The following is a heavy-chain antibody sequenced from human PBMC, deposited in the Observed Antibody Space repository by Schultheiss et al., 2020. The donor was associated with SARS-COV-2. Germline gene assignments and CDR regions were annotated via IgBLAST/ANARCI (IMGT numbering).Heavy chain of an antibody. V-gene: IGHV3-48*03. J-gene: IGHJ4*02. Sequence: GGSLRLSCTASGITLGDYVMTWVRQAPGKGLEWVSYISSSGSTIYYADSVKGRFTISRDNAKNSLYLQMNSLRAEDTAVYYCARHYYIAGEVDYWGQGTLVTVSS. D-gene: IGHD3-9*01. CDR2: ISSSGSTI. CDR1: GITLGDYV. CDR3: ARHYYIAGEVDY.